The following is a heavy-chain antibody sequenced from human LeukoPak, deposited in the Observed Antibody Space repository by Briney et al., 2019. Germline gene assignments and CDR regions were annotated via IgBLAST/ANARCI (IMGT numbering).Heavy chain of an antibody. Sequence: SETLSLTRAVSGYSISSGYYWGWIRQPPGKGLEWIGSIYHSGSTYYNPSLKSRVTISVDTSKNQFSLKLSSVTAADTAVYYCARSNYDFWSRYCDYWGQGTLVTVSS. J-gene: IGHJ4*02. CDR2: IYHSGST. V-gene: IGHV4-38-2*01. D-gene: IGHD3-3*01. CDR1: GYSISSGYY. CDR3: ARSNYDFWSRYCDY.